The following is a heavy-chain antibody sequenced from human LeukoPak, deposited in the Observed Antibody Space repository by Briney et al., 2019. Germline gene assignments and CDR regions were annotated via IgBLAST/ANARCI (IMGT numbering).Heavy chain of an antibody. CDR3: AKDWDYNFWSNYDH. V-gene: IGHV3-23*01. Sequence: PGGSLRLSCAASGFTFSSYAMTWVRQAPGKGLEWVSYISGSGGSTYYADSVKGRFTISRDDSKNTLYLQMSSLRAEDTAVYYCAKDWDYNFWSNYDHWGQGILVTVSS. CDR1: GFTFSSYA. J-gene: IGHJ4*02. D-gene: IGHD3-3*01. CDR2: ISGSGGST.